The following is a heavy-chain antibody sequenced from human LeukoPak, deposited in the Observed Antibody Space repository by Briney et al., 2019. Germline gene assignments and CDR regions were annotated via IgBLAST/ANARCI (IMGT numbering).Heavy chain of an antibody. Sequence: TGGSLRLSCAASGFTFNSYAMTWVRQAPGKGLEWVAFIRYDGSNKYYADSVKGRFTISRDNSKNTLYLQMNSLRAEDTAVYYCAKEESYYDSSGYYYFDYWGQGTLVTVSS. CDR2: IRYDGSNK. J-gene: IGHJ4*02. V-gene: IGHV3-30*02. CDR3: AKEESYYDSSGYYYFDY. CDR1: GFTFNSYA. D-gene: IGHD3-22*01.